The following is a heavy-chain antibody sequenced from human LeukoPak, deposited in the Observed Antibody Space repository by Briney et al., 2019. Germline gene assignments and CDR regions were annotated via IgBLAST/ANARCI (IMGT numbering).Heavy chain of an antibody. Sequence: PGGSLRLSCAASGFTFSSYSMNWVRQAPGKGLEWASSISSSSSYIYYADSVKGRFTISRDNAKNSLYLQMNSLRAEDTAVYYCARDLSAYYDSSGYWFLFDYWGQGTLVTVSS. J-gene: IGHJ4*02. D-gene: IGHD3-22*01. CDR2: ISSSSSYI. V-gene: IGHV3-21*01. CDR1: GFTFSSYS. CDR3: ARDLSAYYDSSGYWFLFDY.